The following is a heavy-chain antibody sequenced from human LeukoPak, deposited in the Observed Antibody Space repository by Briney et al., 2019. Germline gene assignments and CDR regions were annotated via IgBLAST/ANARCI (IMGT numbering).Heavy chain of an antibody. CDR3: AKFFYGDYGYYYYYGMDV. Sequence: GGSLRLSCAASGFTFITYAMSWVRQAPGKGLEWVSDISGSGGSTYYADSVKGRFTISRDNSRNTLYLQMNSLRAEDTAVYYCAKFFYGDYGYYYYYGMDVWGQGTTVTVSS. J-gene: IGHJ6*02. CDR2: ISGSGGST. D-gene: IGHD4-17*01. CDR1: GFTFITYA. V-gene: IGHV3-23*01.